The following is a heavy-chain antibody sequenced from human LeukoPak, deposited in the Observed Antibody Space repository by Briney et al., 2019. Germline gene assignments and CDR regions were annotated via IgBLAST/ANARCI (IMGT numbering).Heavy chain of an antibody. CDR3: ARDPREGRSGWHGYFDY. V-gene: IGHV1-46*01. CDR1: GGTFSSYA. D-gene: IGHD6-19*01. Sequence: ASVKVSCKASGGTFSSYAISWVRQAPGQGLEWMGIINPSSGSTTYAQTFQGRVTMTRDTSTSTVYMELSSLRSEDTAVYYCARDPREGRSGWHGYFDYWGQGTLVTVSS. CDR2: INPSSGST. J-gene: IGHJ4*02.